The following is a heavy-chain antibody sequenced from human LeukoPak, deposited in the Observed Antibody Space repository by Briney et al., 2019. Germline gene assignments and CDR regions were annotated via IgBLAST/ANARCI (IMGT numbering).Heavy chain of an antibody. Sequence: SETLSLTGAVYGGSFSGYYWSWIRQPPGKGLEWIGEINHSGSTNYNPSLKSRVTISVDTSKNQFSLKLSSVTAADTAVYYCARASTWLPLRGWFDPWGQGTLVTVSS. D-gene: IGHD5-12*01. CDR1: GGSFSGYY. V-gene: IGHV4-34*01. J-gene: IGHJ5*02. CDR2: INHSGST. CDR3: ARASTWLPLRGWFDP.